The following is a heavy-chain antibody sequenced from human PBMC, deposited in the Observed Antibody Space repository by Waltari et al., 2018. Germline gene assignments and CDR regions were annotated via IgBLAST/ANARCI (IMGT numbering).Heavy chain of an antibody. CDR3: AGFPQYYYDSSGYYGDY. CDR2: INHSGST. D-gene: IGHD3-22*01. J-gene: IGHJ4*02. CDR1: GGSFSGYY. Sequence: QVQLQQWGAGLLKPSETLSLTCAVYGGSFSGYYWSWIRQPPGKGLEWIGEINHSGSTNYNPSLKSRVTVSVDTSKNQFSLKLSSVTAADTALYYCAGFPQYYYDSSGYYGDYWGQGTLVTVSS. V-gene: IGHV4-34*01.